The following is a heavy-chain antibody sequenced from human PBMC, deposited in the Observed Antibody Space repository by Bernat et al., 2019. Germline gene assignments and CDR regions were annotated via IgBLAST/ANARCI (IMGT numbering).Heavy chain of an antibody. CDR2: IYSSGST. J-gene: IGHJ6*02. V-gene: IGHV4-59*08. D-gene: IGHD6-13*01. Sequence: QVQLQESGPGLVKPSETLSLSCTVSGGSVTSYYWSWIRQPPGKGLEWTGYIYSSGSTNYNPSLKSRVTISADTPKNQFSLNLSSVTAADTAVYYCARLLYSRSSGRYYGMDVWGQGTTVTVSS. CDR1: GGSVTSYY. CDR3: ARLLYSRSSGRYYGMDV.